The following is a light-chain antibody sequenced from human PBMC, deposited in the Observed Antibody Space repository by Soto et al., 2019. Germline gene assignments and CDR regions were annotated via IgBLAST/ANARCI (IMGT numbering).Light chain of an antibody. Sequence: SYELTQPLSVSVALGQTAMITCGGDNIGSKNLHWYQQKPGQAPVVFIYTDTNRPSGIPERFSGSSSGNTATLTISRAQAGDEADYYCQVWDSSLVVFGGGTQLTVL. CDR1: NIGSKN. CDR3: QVWDSSLVV. CDR2: TDT. V-gene: IGLV3-9*01. J-gene: IGLJ2*01.